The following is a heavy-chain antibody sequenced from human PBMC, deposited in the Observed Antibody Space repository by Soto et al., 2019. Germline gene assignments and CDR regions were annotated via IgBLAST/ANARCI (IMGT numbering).Heavy chain of an antibody. CDR2: INPSGGST. V-gene: IGHV1-46*01. CDR3: ASGSVRFLESQMNNWFAP. J-gene: IGHJ5*02. CDR1: GYTFTSYY. D-gene: IGHD3-3*01. Sequence: GASVKVSCKASGYTFTSYYMHWVRQAPGQGLEWMGIINPSGGSTSYAQKFQGRVTMTRDTSTSTVYMELSSLRSEDTAVYYCASGSVRFLESQMNNWFAPWGQGTLVTVSS.